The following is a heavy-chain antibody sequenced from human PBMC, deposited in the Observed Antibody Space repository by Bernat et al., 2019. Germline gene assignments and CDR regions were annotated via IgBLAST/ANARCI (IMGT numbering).Heavy chain of an antibody. Sequence: QVQLVESGGGVVQPGRSLRLSCAASGFTFSSYGMHWVRQAPGKGLEWVAVISYDGSNKYYAESVKGRFTISRDNSKNTLYLQMNSLRAEDTAVYYCAKWGRTYYYDSSGYSHFDYWGQGTLVTVSS. CDR2: ISYDGSNK. V-gene: IGHV3-30*18. D-gene: IGHD3-22*01. CDR3: AKWGRTYYYDSSGYSHFDY. J-gene: IGHJ4*02. CDR1: GFTFSSYG.